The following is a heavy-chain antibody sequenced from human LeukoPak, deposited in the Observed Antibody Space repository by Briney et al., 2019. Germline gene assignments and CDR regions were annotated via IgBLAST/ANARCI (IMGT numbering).Heavy chain of an antibody. J-gene: IGHJ4*02. Sequence: GGSLRLSCAASGFTFSSYAMGWVRQAPGKGLEWVSVICGSGGSTYYADSVKGRFTISRDNSQNTLYLQMNSLRAEDSAVYYCAKDWAGSDRRYYFDYWGQGTLVTVSS. CDR3: AKDWAGSDRRYYFDY. V-gene: IGHV3-23*01. CDR2: ICGSGGST. CDR1: GFTFSSYA. D-gene: IGHD3-22*01.